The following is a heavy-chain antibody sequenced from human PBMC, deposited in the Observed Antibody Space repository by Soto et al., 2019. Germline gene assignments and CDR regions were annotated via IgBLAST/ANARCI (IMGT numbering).Heavy chain of an antibody. J-gene: IGHJ4*02. CDR3: AKDCTSHCFISL. D-gene: IGHD2-2*01. CDR2: ISGSGGST. Sequence: EVQLLESGGGLVQPGGSLRLSCAASGFTFSSYAMSWVHQAPGKGLEWVSAISGSGGSTYYADSVKGRFTISRDNSKNTLYLQMNSLRAEDTAVYYCAKDCTSHCFISLWGQGTLVTVSS. CDR1: GFTFSSYA. V-gene: IGHV3-23*01.